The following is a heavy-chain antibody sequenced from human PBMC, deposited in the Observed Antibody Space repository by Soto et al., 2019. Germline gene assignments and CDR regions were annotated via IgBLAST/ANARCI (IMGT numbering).Heavy chain of an antibody. CDR3: ARSQGSSTSLEIYYYYYYAMDV. CDR2: IIPISDTT. J-gene: IGHJ6*02. D-gene: IGHD2-2*01. V-gene: IGHV1-69*01. CDR1: GGTFSSYA. Sequence: QVQLVQSGAEVKKPGSSVKVSCKASGGTFSSYAISWVRQAPGQGLEWMGGIIPISDTTNYAQKFQGRVTITADESTSTAYMELSSLRSEDTAVYYCARSQGSSTSLEIYYYYYYAMDVSGQGTTVTVSS.